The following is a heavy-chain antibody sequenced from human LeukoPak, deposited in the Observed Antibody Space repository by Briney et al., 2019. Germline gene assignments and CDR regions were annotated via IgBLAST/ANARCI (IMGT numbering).Heavy chain of an antibody. CDR3: ARDLGYAPYFDY. V-gene: IGHV3-21*01. D-gene: IGHD5-18*01. J-gene: IGHJ4*02. CDR2: ISSSSSYI. CDR1: GFTFSSYS. Sequence: PGGSLRLSCAASGFTFSSYSMNWVRQAPGKGLEWVSSISSSSSYIYYADSVKGRFTISRDNAKNSLYLQMNSLRAEDTAVYYCARDLGYAPYFDYWGQGTLATVSS.